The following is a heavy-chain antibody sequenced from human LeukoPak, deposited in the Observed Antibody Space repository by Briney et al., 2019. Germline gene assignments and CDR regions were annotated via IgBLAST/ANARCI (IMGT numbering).Heavy chain of an antibody. CDR2: INHSGST. D-gene: IGHD3-10*01. CDR1: GGSFSGYY. CDR3: ARAFYGSGSYFGNWFDP. Sequence: SETLSLTCAVYGGSFSGYYWSWTRQPPGKGLEWIGEINHSGSTNYNPSLKSRVTISVDTSKNQFSLKLSSVTAADTAVYYCARAFYGSGSYFGNWFDPWGQGTLVTVSS. J-gene: IGHJ5*02. V-gene: IGHV4-34*01.